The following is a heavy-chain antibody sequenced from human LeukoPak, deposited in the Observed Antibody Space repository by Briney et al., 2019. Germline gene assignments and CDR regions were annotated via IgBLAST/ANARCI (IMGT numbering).Heavy chain of an antibody. D-gene: IGHD5-24*01. Sequence: SVKVSCKASGGTFSSYAISWVRQAPGQGLEWMGRIIPILGIATYAQKFQGRVTITADKSTSTAYMELSSLRSEDTAVYYCARGKLRRDGYNDFDYWGQGTLVTVSS. J-gene: IGHJ4*02. V-gene: IGHV1-69*04. CDR1: GGTFSSYA. CDR3: ARGKLRRDGYNDFDY. CDR2: IIPILGIA.